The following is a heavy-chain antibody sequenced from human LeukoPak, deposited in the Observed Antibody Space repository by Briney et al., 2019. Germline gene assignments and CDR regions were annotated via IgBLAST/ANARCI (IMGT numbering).Heavy chain of an antibody. Sequence: SETLSLTCAVSGGSFSGYYWSWIRQPPGKGLGWNGEFNHSGSTNYNPSLQSRVTISVDTSKNQFSLKLSSVTAAGTAVYYCARRVWGIAATKPTPGFDYWGQGTLVTVSS. CDR2: FNHSGST. CDR1: GGSFSGYY. CDR3: ARRVWGIAATKPTPGFDY. V-gene: IGHV4-34*01. D-gene: IGHD6-13*01. J-gene: IGHJ4*02.